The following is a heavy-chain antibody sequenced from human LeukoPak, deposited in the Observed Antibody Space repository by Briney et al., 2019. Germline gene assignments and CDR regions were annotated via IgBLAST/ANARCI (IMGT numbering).Heavy chain of an antibody. V-gene: IGHV3-13*01. CDR2: IGTAGDT. CDR1: GFTFSSYD. J-gene: IGHJ4*02. D-gene: IGHD5-18*01. CDR3: ARADLRGYSLDY. Sequence: PGGSLRLSCAASGFTFSSYDMHWVRQTTGRGLEWVSGIGTAGDTYSPGSVKGRFTISRENAKNSLYLQMNSLRAGDTAVYCCARADLRGYSLDYWGQGTLVTVSS.